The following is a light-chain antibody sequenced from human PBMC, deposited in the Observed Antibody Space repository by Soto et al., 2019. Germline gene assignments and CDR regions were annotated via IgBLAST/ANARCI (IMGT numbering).Light chain of an antibody. CDR3: SSYAGRNNLV. CDR2: EVT. J-gene: IGLJ2*01. V-gene: IGLV2-8*01. CDR1: SSDVGGYNS. Sequence: QSALTQPPSASGSPGQSVTISCTGTSSDVGGYNSVSWCQQHPGKAPKLMIYEVTKRPSGVPDRFSGSKSGNTASLTVSGLQAEDEADYYCSSYAGRNNLVFGGGTKLTVL.